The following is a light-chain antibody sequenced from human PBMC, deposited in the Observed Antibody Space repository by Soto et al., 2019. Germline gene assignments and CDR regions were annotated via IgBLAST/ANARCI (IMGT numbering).Light chain of an antibody. Sequence: EIVLTQSPGTLSLSPGERATLSCRASQSVNNNFLAWYQQKPGQAPRLLIYETSIRATDIPDRFSGSGSGTDFTLTISRLQPEDSAVYHCQQYGSSPTTFGQGTKVEIK. CDR1: QSVNNNF. V-gene: IGKV3-20*01. CDR3: QQYGSSPTT. CDR2: ETS. J-gene: IGKJ1*01.